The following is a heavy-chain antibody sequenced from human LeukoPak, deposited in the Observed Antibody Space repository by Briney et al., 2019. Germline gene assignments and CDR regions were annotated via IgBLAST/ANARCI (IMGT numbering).Heavy chain of an antibody. J-gene: IGHJ2*01. CDR3: ARALGYDVLTGYNRGWFFDL. V-gene: IGHV4-31*03. D-gene: IGHD3-9*01. CDR2: IYYTGAT. CDR1: GVSISSGGYY. Sequence: PSETLSLTCTVSGVSISSGGYYWTWIRQHPAKGLEWLGYIYYTGATYYNPSVKSRLTLSVGTSANQFSLRLSSLTAADTAVYYCARALGYDVLTGYNRGWFFDLWGRGTLVTVSS.